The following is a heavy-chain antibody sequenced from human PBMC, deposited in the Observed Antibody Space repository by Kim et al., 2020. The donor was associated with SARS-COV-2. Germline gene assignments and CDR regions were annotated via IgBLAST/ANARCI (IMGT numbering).Heavy chain of an antibody. J-gene: IGHJ5*02. CDR1: GFTFSSYA. CDR3: AKGANARYFDWLSIPDWFDP. V-gene: IGHV3-23*01. D-gene: IGHD3-9*01. CDR2: MSGSGGST. Sequence: GASLRLSCAASGFTFSSYAMSWVRQAPGKGLEWISDMSGSGGSTYYGDSVKGRFTISRDNSKNTLYLQMNSLRAEDTAVYYCAKGANARYFDWLSIPDWFDPWGQGTLVTVSS.